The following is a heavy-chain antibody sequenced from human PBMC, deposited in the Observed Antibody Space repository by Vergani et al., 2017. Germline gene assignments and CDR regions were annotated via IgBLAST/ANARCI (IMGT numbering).Heavy chain of an antibody. CDR1: GFTFSGYG. CDR2: IRYDGGNK. CDR3: ARARPPDYDSSGYSDFDY. V-gene: IGHV3-30*02. J-gene: IGHJ4*02. D-gene: IGHD3-22*01. Sequence: QVQLVESGGGVVQPGGSLRLSCAASGFTFSGYGMHWVRQAPGKGLAWVAFIRYDGGNKDYADSVKGRFTISRDNSKNTLYLQMNSLRAEDTAVYYCARARPPDYDSSGYSDFDYWGQGTLVTVSS.